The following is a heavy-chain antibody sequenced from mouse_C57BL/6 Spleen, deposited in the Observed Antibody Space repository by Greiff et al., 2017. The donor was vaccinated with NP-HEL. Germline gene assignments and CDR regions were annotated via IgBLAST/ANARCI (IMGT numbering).Heavy chain of an antibody. D-gene: IGHD1-1*01. Sequence: DVKLVESGGGLVKPGGSLKLSCAASGFTFSSYAMSWVRQTPEKRLEWVATISDGGSYTYYPDTVKGRFTFTRDNAKNNLYLQMSHLKSEDTAMYYCARENGSGIFDYWGQGTTLTVSS. CDR2: ISDGGSYT. CDR1: GFTFSSYA. J-gene: IGHJ2*01. V-gene: IGHV5-4*01. CDR3: ARENGSGIFDY.